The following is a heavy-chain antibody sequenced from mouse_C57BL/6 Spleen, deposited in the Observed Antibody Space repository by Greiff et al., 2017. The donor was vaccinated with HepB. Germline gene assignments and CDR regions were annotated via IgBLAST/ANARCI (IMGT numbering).Heavy chain of an antibody. D-gene: IGHD1-1*01. CDR1: GYAFSSSW. Sequence: SGPELVKPGASVKISCKASGYAFSSSWMNWVKQRPGKGLEWIGRIYPGDGDTNYNGKFKGKATLTADKSSSTAYMQLSSLTSEDSAVYYCARYYYGSSSDVWGTGTTVTVSS. V-gene: IGHV1-82*01. J-gene: IGHJ1*03. CDR2: IYPGDGDT. CDR3: ARYYYGSSSDV.